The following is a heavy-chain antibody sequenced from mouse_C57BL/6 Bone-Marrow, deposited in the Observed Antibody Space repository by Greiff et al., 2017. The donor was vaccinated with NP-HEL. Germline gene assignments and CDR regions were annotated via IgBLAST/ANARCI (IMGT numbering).Heavy chain of an antibody. CDR2: ISNLAYSI. V-gene: IGHV5-15*01. CDR1: GFTFSDYG. J-gene: IGHJ3*01. Sequence: EVQLVESGGGLVQPGGSLKLSCAASGFTFSDYGMAWVRQAPRKGPEWVAFISNLAYSIYYADTVTGRFTISRENAKNTLYLEMSSLRSEDTAMYYCARLNWDPAWFAYWGQGTLVTVSA. CDR3: ARLNWDPAWFAY. D-gene: IGHD4-1*01.